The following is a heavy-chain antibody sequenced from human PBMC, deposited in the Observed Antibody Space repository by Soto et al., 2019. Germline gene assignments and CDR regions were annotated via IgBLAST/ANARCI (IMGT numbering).Heavy chain of an antibody. V-gene: IGHV4-34*01. CDR2: INHSGST. D-gene: IGHD3-10*01. J-gene: IGHJ4*02. CDR3: ARALVRWFGEHSLSRGRFDY. CDR1: GGSVSGYY. Sequence: QVQLQQWGAGLLKPSETLSLTCAVYGGSVSGYYWSWIRQPPGKGLEWSGEINHSGSTNWNPSLKTRVTISVATSKNQFSLKLSSVTAADTAVYYCARALVRWFGEHSLSRGRFDYWGQGTLVNVSS.